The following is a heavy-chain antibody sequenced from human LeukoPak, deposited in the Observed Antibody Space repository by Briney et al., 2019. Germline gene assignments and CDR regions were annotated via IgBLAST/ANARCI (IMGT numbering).Heavy chain of an antibody. CDR2: IIPIFGTA. V-gene: IGHV1-69*05. CDR3: AREGFTGSHENYYYYYYMDV. CDR1: GGTFSSYA. D-gene: IGHD3-16*01. J-gene: IGHJ6*03. Sequence: ASMKVSCKASGGTFSSYAISWVRQAPGQGLEWMGRIIPIFGTANYAQKFQGRVTITTDESTSTAYMELSSLRSEDTAVYYCAREGFTGSHENYYYYYYMDVWGKGTTVTVSS.